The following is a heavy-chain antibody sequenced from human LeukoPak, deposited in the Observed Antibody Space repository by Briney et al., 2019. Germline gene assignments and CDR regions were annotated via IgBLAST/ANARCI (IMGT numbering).Heavy chain of an antibody. J-gene: IGHJ3*02. V-gene: IGHV1-2*02. D-gene: IGHD3-10*01. Sequence: GASVKLSCKASGYTFTGYYMHWVRQAPGQGLERMGWINPNSGGTEYAQKVQGRVTMTRDTSINTAYMELSRLKSDDTAVYYCARAYYYGSGSYYESAFDIWGQGTMVTVSS. CDR1: GYTFTGYY. CDR2: INPNSGGT. CDR3: ARAYYYGSGSYYESAFDI.